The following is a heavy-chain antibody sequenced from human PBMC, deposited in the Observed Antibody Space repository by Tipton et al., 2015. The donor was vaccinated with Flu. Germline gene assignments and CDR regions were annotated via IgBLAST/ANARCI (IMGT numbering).Heavy chain of an antibody. CDR1: SGSIRSTNYF. D-gene: IGHD3-10*02. V-gene: IGHV4-39*01. J-gene: IGHJ4*02. CDR2: IYYNGDI. CDR3: ARLSYYDVDLKNFYFDY. Sequence: TLSLTCTVSSGSIRSTNYFCAWIRQPPGKGLEWIGSIYYNGDIYYNPSLKSRVTISVDTPKNQFSLRLSSVTAADTAVYYYARLSYYDVDLKNFYFDYWGQGTLVTVSS.